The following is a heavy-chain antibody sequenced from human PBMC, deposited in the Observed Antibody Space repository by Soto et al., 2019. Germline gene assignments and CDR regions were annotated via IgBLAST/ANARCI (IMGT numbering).Heavy chain of an antibody. CDR3: ARAGVATISSYYGMDV. CDR2: ISGYNGNT. V-gene: IGHV1-18*01. Sequence: QVQLVQSGAEVKKPGASVKVSCKASGYTFTSYGISWVRQAPGQGLEWMGWISGYNGNTNYAQKLQGRVTMTTDTATSTAYMELRSLRSDDTAVYYCARAGVATISSYYGMDVWGQGTTVTVSS. D-gene: IGHD5-12*01. J-gene: IGHJ6*02. CDR1: GYTFTSYG.